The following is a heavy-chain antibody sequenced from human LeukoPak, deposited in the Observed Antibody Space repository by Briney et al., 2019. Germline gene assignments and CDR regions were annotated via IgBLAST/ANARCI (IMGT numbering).Heavy chain of an antibody. J-gene: IGHJ5*02. D-gene: IGHD2-2*02. Sequence: GASVKVSCKASGYTFTSYGISWVRQAPGQGLEWMGWISAYNGNTNYAQKLQGRVTMTTDTSTSTAYMELRSLRSDDTAVYYCARGCSSTSCYRTGWFDPWGQGTLVTVSS. V-gene: IGHV1-18*01. CDR3: ARGCSSTSCYRTGWFDP. CDR1: GYTFTSYG. CDR2: ISAYNGNT.